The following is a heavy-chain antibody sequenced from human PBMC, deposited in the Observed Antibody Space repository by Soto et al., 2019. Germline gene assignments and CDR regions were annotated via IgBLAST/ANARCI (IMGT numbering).Heavy chain of an antibody. V-gene: IGHV4-59*12. Sequence: PSETLSLTCTVSGGSISSYYWSWIRQPPGKGLEWIGYIYYSGSTYYNPSLKSRVTMSVDTSKNQFSLKLSSVTAADTAVYYCARVRLYWFEPWGQGTLVTVSS. D-gene: IGHD3-10*01. CDR3: ARVRLYWFEP. CDR1: GGSISSYY. CDR2: IYYSGST. J-gene: IGHJ5*02.